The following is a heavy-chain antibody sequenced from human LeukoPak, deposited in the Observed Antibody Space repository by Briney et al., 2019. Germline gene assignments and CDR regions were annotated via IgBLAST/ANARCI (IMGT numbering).Heavy chain of an antibody. CDR1: GFIFSNYE. CDR3: ARVPSDDDFWSGYLPYFDY. Sequence: GGSLRLSCAASGFIFSNYEMNWVRQAPGKGLEWVAFISSSGSTAYYADSVKGRFVISKDNAKNSLDLEMHSLRAEDTAVYYCARVPSDDDFWSGYLPYFDYWGQGNLVTVSS. CDR2: ISSSGSTA. D-gene: IGHD3-3*01. V-gene: IGHV3-48*03. J-gene: IGHJ4*02.